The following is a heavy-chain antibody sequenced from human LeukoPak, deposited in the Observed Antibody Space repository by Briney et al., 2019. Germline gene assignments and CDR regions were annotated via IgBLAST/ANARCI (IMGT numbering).Heavy chain of an antibody. CDR2: INGSGGNT. CDR3: AKDYYGDLYYFDY. V-gene: IGHV3-23*01. J-gene: IGHJ4*02. Sequence: PGGSLRLSCAASGFTFSSYAMSWVRQAPGKGLEWVSGINGSGGNTDYADSVRGRFTISRDNSKNTLNLQMNSLRAEDTAVYYCAKDYYGDLYYFDYWGPGNLVSVSS. D-gene: IGHD4-17*01. CDR1: GFTFSSYA.